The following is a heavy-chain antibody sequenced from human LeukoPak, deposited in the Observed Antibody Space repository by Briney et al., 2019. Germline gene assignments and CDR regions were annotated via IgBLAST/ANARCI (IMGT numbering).Heavy chain of an antibody. V-gene: IGHV4-59*08. CDR3: ARHVGLIYYYYGMDV. D-gene: IGHD3-10*01. J-gene: IGHJ6*02. Sequence: PSETLSLTCTVSGGSISSYYWSWIRQPPGKGLEWIRYIYYSGSTNYNPSLKSRVTISVDTSKNQFSLKLSSVTAADTAVYYCARHVGLIYYYYGMDVWGQGTTVTVSS. CDR1: GGSISSYY. CDR2: IYYSGST.